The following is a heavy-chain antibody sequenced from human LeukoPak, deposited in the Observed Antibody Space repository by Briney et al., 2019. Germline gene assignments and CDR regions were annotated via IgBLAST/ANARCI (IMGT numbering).Heavy chain of an antibody. D-gene: IGHD6-19*01. Sequence: SETLSLTCTVSGGSISSNGYDWGWIRQPPGKGLEWIGSIYYSGSTFYNPSLKSRVTISLDKSRNQFSLKLSSVTAADTAVYYCASNQWPNWYFDLWGRGTLVTVSS. CDR2: IYYSGST. J-gene: IGHJ2*01. V-gene: IGHV4-39*07. CDR3: ASNQWPNWYFDL. CDR1: GGSISSNGYD.